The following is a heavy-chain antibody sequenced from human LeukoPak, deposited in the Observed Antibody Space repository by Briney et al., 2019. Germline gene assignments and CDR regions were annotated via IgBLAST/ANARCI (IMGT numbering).Heavy chain of an antibody. CDR1: GYSFTSYG. CDR3: ARVVGDWLNSYYMDV. CDR2: INPNSGGT. J-gene: IGHJ6*03. V-gene: IGHV1-2*02. D-gene: IGHD3-9*01. Sequence: GASVKVSCKASGYSFTSYGISWVREAPGRGLEWVGWINPNSGGTNYAQKFQGRVTMTRDTSISTAYMELSRLRSDDTAVYYCARVVGDWLNSYYMDVWGKGTTVTVSS.